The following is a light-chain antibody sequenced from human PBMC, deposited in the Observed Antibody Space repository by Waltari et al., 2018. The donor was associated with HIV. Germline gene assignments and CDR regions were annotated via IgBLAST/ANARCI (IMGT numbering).Light chain of an antibody. Sequence: DIQMTQSPSSVSASVGDRVTITCQASQDITNYLNWYQQKPGKAPKLLIYDASNLETGVPSRFSGSGSATDFTFTIRSLQPEDIATYYCQQYDHFLSFGGGTKVEIK. CDR3: QQYDHFLS. J-gene: IGKJ4*01. CDR2: DAS. V-gene: IGKV1-33*01. CDR1: QDITNY.